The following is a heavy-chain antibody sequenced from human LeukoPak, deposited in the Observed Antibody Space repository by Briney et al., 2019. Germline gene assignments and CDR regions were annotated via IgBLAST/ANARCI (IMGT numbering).Heavy chain of an antibody. V-gene: IGHV3-74*01. CDR3: ARVRRGGGSYYDY. J-gene: IGHJ4*02. D-gene: IGHD1-26*01. Sequence: GGSLRLSCAASGFTFDDYAMHWVRQAPGKGLVWVSRINSDGSSTSYADSVKGRFTISRDNAKNTLYLQMNSLRAEDTAVYYCARVRRGGGSYYDYWGQGTLVTVSS. CDR2: INSDGSST. CDR1: GFTFDDYA.